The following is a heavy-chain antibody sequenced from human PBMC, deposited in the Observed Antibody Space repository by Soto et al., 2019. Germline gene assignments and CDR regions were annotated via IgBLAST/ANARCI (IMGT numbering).Heavy chain of an antibody. CDR2: ISYDGSNK. Sequence: LRLSCAASGFTFSSYCMHWVRQAPGKGLEWVAVISYDGSNKYYADSVKGRFTISRDNSKNTLYLQMNSLRAEDTAVYYCAKGLEIGPYDILTGYYIYPDYWGQGTLVTVSS. CDR1: GFTFSSYC. CDR3: AKGLEIGPYDILTGYYIYPDY. J-gene: IGHJ4*02. D-gene: IGHD3-9*01. V-gene: IGHV3-30*18.